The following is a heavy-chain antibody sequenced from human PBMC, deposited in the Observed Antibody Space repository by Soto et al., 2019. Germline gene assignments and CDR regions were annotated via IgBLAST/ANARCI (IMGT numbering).Heavy chain of an antibody. CDR2: INNDGSIT. J-gene: IGHJ6*01. V-gene: IGHV3-74*01. Sequence: EVQLVESGGGLVQPVGSLILSCAASGFTFSSYWMHWVRQAPGKGLVWVSRINNDGSITSYADSVKGRCTLSRDNAKSTLYLEMSSRRAEDTAVYYCARDPLLIGDTDDGLDVWGQGTTVTVSS. CDR3: ARDPLLIGDTDDGLDV. D-gene: IGHD2-21*01. CDR1: GFTFSSYW.